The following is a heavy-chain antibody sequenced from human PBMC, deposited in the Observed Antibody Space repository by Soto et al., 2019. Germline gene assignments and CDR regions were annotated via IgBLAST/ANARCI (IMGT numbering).Heavy chain of an antibody. Sequence: SETLSLTCAVSGYSISSSNWWGWIRQPPGKGLEWIGYIYHSGSTYYNPSLKSRVTISVDRSKNQFSLKLSSVTAADTAVYYCARGQTGSDHTDWFDPWGQGTRVTVSS. J-gene: IGHJ5*02. CDR1: GYSISSSNW. V-gene: IGHV4-28*03. CDR2: IYHSGST. CDR3: ARGQTGSDHTDWFDP. D-gene: IGHD3-9*01.